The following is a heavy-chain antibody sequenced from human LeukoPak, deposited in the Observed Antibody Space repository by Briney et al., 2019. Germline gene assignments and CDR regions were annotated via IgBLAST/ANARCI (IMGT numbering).Heavy chain of an antibody. D-gene: IGHD1-26*01. V-gene: IGHV1-18*01. J-gene: IGHJ5*02. CDR3: ARDLAGVVGVTAWFDP. Sequence: ASVKVSCTASAYTFSSYAISWVRQAPGQGLEWMGWISASNGNTNYAQKLHGRVTMTTDTSTNTVYMELRSLRFDDTAVYYCARDLAGVVGVTAWFDPRGQGTLVTVSS. CDR2: ISASNGNT. CDR1: AYTFSSYA.